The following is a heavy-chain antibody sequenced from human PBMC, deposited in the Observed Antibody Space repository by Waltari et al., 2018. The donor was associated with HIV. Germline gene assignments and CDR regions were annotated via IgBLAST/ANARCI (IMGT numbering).Heavy chain of an antibody. CDR1: VSTFGYVV. J-gene: IGHJ4*02. CDR2: ISSSSSSI. CDR3: ARGPPVGHCTTANCPTPYFNY. Sequence: ELQLLEFGGVLIQRGEFLPPSFRAFVSTFGYVVLSWFSLILRRGLEWVSYISSSSSSIYYGDSVKSRFTISRDNAKTSLNLQMNSLRVDDTAIYYCARGPPVGHCTTANCPTPYFNYWGQGTRVIVSS. V-gene: IGHV3-48*01. D-gene: IGHD2-8*01.